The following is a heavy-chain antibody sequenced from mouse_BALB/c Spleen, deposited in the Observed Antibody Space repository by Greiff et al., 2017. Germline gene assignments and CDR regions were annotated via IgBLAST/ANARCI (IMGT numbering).Heavy chain of an antibody. CDR1: GFTFSSFG. J-gene: IGHJ3*01. V-gene: IGHV5-17*02. D-gene: IGHD1-2*01. CDR3: ARSPIHYYGLGLFAY. CDR2: ISSGSSTI. Sequence: EVQGVESGGGLVQPGGSRKLSCAASGFTFSSFGMHWVRQAPEKGLEWVAYISSGSSTIYYADTVKGRFTISRDNPKNTLFLQMTSLRSEDTAMYYCARSPIHYYGLGLFAYWGQGTLVTVSA.